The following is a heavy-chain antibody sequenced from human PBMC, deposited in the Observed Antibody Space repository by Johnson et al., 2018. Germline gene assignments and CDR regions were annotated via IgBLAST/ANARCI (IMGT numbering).Heavy chain of an antibody. CDR1: GFTASSYY. CDR3: ARDLFYGVLAYAIDA. J-gene: IGHJ3*01. Sequence: VQLVQSGGGLVQPGGSLRLSCAASGFTASSYYMSWVRQAPGKGLEWVSVIYTDGSTYYADSVKGRFTISRANSKNTLHLQMNSLRTYDTAFYYCARDLFYGVLAYAIDAWGKGTLVTVSS. D-gene: IGHD4/OR15-4a*01. CDR2: IYTDGST. V-gene: IGHV3-66*02.